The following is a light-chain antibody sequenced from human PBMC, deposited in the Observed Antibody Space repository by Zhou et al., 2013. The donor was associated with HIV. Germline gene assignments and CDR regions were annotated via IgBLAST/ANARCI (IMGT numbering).Light chain of an antibody. J-gene: IGKJ4*01. Sequence: DIQMTQSPSSLSASVGDRVTITCQASEDITNYLNWYQQKPGKAPKLLIYDASNLETGVPSRFSGSGSGTDFTFTISSLQPEDIATYYCQQYDNSGLTFGGGTEGGDQT. CDR2: DAS. CDR3: QQYDNSGLT. CDR1: EDITNY. V-gene: IGKV1-33*01.